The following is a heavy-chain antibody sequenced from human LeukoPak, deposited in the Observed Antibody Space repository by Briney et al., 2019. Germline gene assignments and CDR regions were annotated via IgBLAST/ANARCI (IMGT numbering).Heavy chain of an antibody. CDR2: ISSSGSTI. D-gene: IGHD3-10*01. CDR1: GFTFTDYY. J-gene: IGHJ5*02. CDR3: ARRGKPLLWFGEFAVPGVDSYNWFDP. V-gene: IGHV3-11*04. Sequence: GGSLRLSCAASGFTFTDYYMSWIRQAPGKGLEWLSYISSSGSTIYYADSVKGRFTISRDNAKNSLYLQMNSLRAEDTAVYYCARRGKPLLWFGEFAVPGVDSYNWFDPWGQGTLVTVSS.